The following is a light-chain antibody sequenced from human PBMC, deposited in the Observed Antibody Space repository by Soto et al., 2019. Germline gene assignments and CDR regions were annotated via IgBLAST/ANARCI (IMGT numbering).Light chain of an antibody. J-gene: IGLJ3*02. CDR2: DVS. V-gene: IGLV2-11*01. Sequence: QSALTQPRSVSGSPGQSVAISCTGTSSDVGGYNFVSWYQQHPGKAPKLIIYDVSKRPSGVADRFSGSKSGNTASLTLSGLQAEDEADYYCCSYSGSYTLWVFGGGTKLTVL. CDR1: SSDVGGYNF. CDR3: CSYSGSYTLWV.